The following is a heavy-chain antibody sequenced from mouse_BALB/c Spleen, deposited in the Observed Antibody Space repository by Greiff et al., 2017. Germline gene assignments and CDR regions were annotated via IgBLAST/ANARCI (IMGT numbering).Heavy chain of an antibody. CDR3: ARGRFTTAFPDY. J-gene: IGHJ2*01. V-gene: IGHV1S29*02. D-gene: IGHD1-2*01. CDR2: IYPYNGGT. Sequence: VHVKQSGPELVKPGASVKISCKASGYTFTDYNMHWVKQSHGKSLEWIGYIYPYNGGTGYNQKFKSKATLTVDNSSSTAYMELRSLTSEDSAVYYCARGRFTTAFPDYWGQGTTLTVSS. CDR1: GYTFTDYN.